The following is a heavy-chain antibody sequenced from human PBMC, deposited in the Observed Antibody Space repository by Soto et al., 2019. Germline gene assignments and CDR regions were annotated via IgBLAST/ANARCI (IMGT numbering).Heavy chain of an antibody. CDR2: ISGYNGNT. Sequence: QVQLVQSGAEVKKPGASVKVSCKASGYTFTGYGISWVRQAPGQGLEWMGWISGYNGNTDYAQKLQGRVTMTTDTSMSTVYTELRSLRSDDTAVYYGARDDGGYSGNWGQGTLVTVSS. CDR3: ARDDGGYSGN. J-gene: IGHJ4*02. V-gene: IGHV1-18*01. CDR1: GYTFTGYG. D-gene: IGHD1-26*01.